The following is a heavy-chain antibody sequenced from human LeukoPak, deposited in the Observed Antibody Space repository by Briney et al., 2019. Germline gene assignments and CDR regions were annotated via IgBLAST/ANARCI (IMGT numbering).Heavy chain of an antibody. CDR1: GGTFSSYA. CDR3: ARDENYGGNFGY. J-gene: IGHJ4*02. Sequence: GASVKVSCKASGGTFSSYAISWVRQAPGQELEWMGRIIPIFGTANYAQKFQGSVTITTDESTSTAYMELSSLRSEDTAVYYCARDENYGGNFGYWGQGTLVTVSS. D-gene: IGHD4-23*01. CDR2: IIPIFGTA. V-gene: IGHV1-69*05.